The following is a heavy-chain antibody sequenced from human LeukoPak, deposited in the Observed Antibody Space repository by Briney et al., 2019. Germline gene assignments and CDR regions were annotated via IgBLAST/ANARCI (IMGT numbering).Heavy chain of an antibody. V-gene: IGHV4-39*01. D-gene: IGHD1-26*01. Sequence: SETLSLTCTVSGGSISSSSYYWGWIRQPPGKGLEWIGSIYYSGSTYYNPPLKSRVTISVDTSKNQFSLKLSSVTAADTAVYYCARAYSGSYGTFDYWGQGTLVTVSS. CDR3: ARAYSGSYGTFDY. J-gene: IGHJ4*02. CDR1: GGSISSSSYY. CDR2: IYYSGST.